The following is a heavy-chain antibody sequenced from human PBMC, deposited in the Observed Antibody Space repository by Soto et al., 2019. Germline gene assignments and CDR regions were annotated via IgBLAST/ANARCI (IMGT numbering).Heavy chain of an antibody. CDR3: ARETDYFGSGSYYQIFDC. J-gene: IGHJ4*02. Sequence: GGSLRLSCAASGFTFSSYSMNWVRQAPGKGLEWVSYISSSSSTIYYADSVKGRFTISRDNAKRSLYLQMNSLRDEDTAVYYCARETDYFGSGSYYQIFDCWGQGTLVTVSS. CDR2: ISSSSSTI. V-gene: IGHV3-48*02. D-gene: IGHD3-10*01. CDR1: GFTFSSYS.